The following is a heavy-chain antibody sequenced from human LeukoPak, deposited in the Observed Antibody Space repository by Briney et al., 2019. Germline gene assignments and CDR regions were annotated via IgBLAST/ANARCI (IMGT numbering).Heavy chain of an antibody. CDR2: IFGSRDSI. CDR1: GFSFSDFG. J-gene: IGHJ5*02. CDR3: TRGMDQINYAWFDP. V-gene: IGHV3-21*06. D-gene: IGHD4-11*01. Sequence: PGGSLRLSCAASGFSFSDFGMGWVRQAPGKRLEWVSSIFGSRDSISYANSVKGRFTISRDNAENSLSLQMDSLRVEDTAVYYCTRGMDQINYAWFDPWGQGTLVIVSS.